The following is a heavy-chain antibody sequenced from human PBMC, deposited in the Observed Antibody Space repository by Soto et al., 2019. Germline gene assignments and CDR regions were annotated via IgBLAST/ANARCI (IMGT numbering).Heavy chain of an antibody. D-gene: IGHD2-2*01. V-gene: IGHV1-18*01. CDR2: ISAYNGNT. J-gene: IGHJ6*03. CDR3: ARTIVVVPAAIPYYMDV. CDR1: GYTFTSYG. Sequence: ASVKVSCKASGYTFTSYGISWGRQAPGQGLEWMGWISAYNGNTNYAQKLQGRVTMTTDTSTSTAYMELRSLRSDDTAVYYCARTIVVVPAAIPYYMDVWGKGTTVTVSS.